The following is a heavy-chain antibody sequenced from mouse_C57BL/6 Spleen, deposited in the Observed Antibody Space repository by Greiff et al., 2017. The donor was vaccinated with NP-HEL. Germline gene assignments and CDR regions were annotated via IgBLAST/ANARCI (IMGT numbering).Heavy chain of an antibody. V-gene: IGHV5-4*01. J-gene: IGHJ3*01. CDR2: ISDGGSYT. CDR3: ARRVPQLGFAY. D-gene: IGHD4-1*02. Sequence: DVHLVESGGGLVKPGGSLKLSCAASGFTFSSYAMSWVRQTPEKRLEWVATISDGGSYTYYPDNVKGRFTISRDNAKNNLYLQMSHLKSEDTAMYYCARRVPQLGFAYWGQGTLVTVSA. CDR1: GFTFSSYA.